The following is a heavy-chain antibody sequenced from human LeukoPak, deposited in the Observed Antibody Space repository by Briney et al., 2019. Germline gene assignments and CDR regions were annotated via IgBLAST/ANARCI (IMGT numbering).Heavy chain of an antibody. CDR3: AKWGDYDVLTGYYVSDY. V-gene: IGHV3-23*01. Sequence: GGSLRLSCAASGFTFSNYAMSWVRQAPGKGLEWVSAITGGGSGIYYADSMKSRFTISRDNTKNTLYLQINSLRAEDTAVYYCAKWGDYDVLTGYYVSDYWGQGTLVTVSS. CDR2: ITGGGSGI. CDR1: GFTFSNYA. J-gene: IGHJ4*02. D-gene: IGHD3-9*01.